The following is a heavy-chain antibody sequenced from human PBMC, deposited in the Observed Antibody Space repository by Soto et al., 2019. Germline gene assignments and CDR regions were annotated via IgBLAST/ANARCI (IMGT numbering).Heavy chain of an antibody. CDR1: GYTFSDFD. V-gene: IGHV1-8*01. CDR3: ARGNPFNYAGFDV. CDR2: MNAKSGDT. D-gene: IGHD3-16*01. Sequence: QAHLEQSGAEVKRPGASVKVSCKASGYTFSDFDINWLRQASGQGPEWMGWMNAKSGDTFFAQRFQCKVNTTWDTSLSTASMAVGSLTSADTAMYYCARGNPFNYAGFDVWGQGTTVAFSS. J-gene: IGHJ6*02.